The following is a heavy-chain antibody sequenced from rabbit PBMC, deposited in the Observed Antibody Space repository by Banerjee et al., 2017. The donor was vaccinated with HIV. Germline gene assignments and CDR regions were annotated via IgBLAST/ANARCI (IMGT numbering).Heavy chain of an antibody. CDR2: IYTGSSGST. CDR1: GFDLSSYYY. J-gene: IGHJ4*01. V-gene: IGHV1S45*01. D-gene: IGHD4-1*01. CDR3: ARDLAGVTGWNFGL. Sequence: QEQLEESGGGLVKPEGSLTLTCTASGFDLSSYYYMCWVRQAPGKGLEWIGCIYTGSSGSTYYASWAKGRFTISKTSTTVTLQMASLTGADTATYFCARDLAGVTGWNFGLWGPGTLVTVS.